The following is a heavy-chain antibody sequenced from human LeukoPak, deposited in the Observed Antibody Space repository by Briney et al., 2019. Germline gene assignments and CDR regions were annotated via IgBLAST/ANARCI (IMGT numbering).Heavy chain of an antibody. J-gene: IGHJ3*02. CDR3: ARDLVTVTKGFDI. D-gene: IGHD4-17*01. V-gene: IGHV4-59*11. CDR2: ISYIGTT. CDR1: DDSFSSHY. Sequence: SETLSLTCAVSDDSFSSHYWTWIRQPPGKGLEWIGYISYIGTTNYNASLKSRVTLSIDTSKNQFSLKLRSVTAADTAVYYCARDLVTVTKGFDIWGQGTMVSVSS.